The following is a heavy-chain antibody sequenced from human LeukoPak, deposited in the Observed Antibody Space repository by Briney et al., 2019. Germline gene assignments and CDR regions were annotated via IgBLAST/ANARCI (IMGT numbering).Heavy chain of an antibody. J-gene: IGHJ4*02. CDR1: GFTFNSYS. D-gene: IGHD3-22*01. V-gene: IGHV3-21*01. CDR3: ARESQYYYDSSGYYPLPFDY. Sequence: GGSLRLSCAASGFTFNSYSMNWVRQAPGKGLEWVSSISSSSSYIYYADSVKGRFTISRDNAKNSLYLQMNSLRAEDTAVYYCARESQYYYDSSGYYPLPFDYWGQGTLVTVSS. CDR2: ISSSSSYI.